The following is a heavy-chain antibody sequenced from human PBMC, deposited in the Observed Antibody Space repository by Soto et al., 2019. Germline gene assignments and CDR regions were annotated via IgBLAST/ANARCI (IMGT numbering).Heavy chain of an antibody. Sequence: GXSVKVSCKASGYTFTSYAMHWVRQAPGQRLEWMGXINAGXGNTKYSKKFQXXVTITRDXXASTAYMELSSLRYEETAVYYCARAARSSGPDYWGQGTLVTVS. CDR1: GYTFTSYA. V-gene: IGHV1-3*01. D-gene: IGHD6-19*01. CDR2: INAGXGNT. J-gene: IGHJ4*02. CDR3: ARAARSSGPDY.